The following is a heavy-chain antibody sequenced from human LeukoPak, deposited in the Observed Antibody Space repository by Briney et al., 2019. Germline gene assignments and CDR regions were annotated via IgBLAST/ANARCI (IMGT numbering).Heavy chain of an antibody. Sequence: PGGSLRLSGAGSGFTFSNYAMTWVRQAPGKGLEWVSSVSGSGRNTFYPDSVEGRFTISRDNSKNTVYLQMNSLRADDTAVYYCVKSRRVGANQRGLFDYWGQGTLVTVSP. D-gene: IGHD1-26*01. CDR3: VKSRRVGANQRGLFDY. J-gene: IGHJ4*02. CDR2: VSGSGRNT. CDR1: GFTFSNYA. V-gene: IGHV3-23*01.